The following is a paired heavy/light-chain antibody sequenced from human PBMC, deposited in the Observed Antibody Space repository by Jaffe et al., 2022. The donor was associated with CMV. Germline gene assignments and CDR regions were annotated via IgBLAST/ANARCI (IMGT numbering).Heavy chain of an antibody. CDR1: GFTFGDYA. V-gene: IGHV3-49*04. Sequence: EVQLVESGGGLVQPGRSLRLSCTASGFTFGDYAMSWVRQAPGKGLEWVGLIRSKAFGGTTEYAASVKGRFTISRDDSKSIAYLQINSLKTDDTAVYSCTRDGSGSYGAYRAFDIWGQGTMVTVSS. CDR3: TRDGSGSYGAYRAFDI. CDR2: IRSKAFGGTT. D-gene: IGHD1-26*01. J-gene: IGHJ3*02.
Light chain of an antibody. CDR3: LQHSSYLS. Sequence: DIQMTQSPSSLSASVGDRVTITCRASQGIRNDLGWYQQKPGKAPKRLIYAASKLESGVPLRFSGSGSGTEFTLTISSLQPEDFATYYCLQHSSYLSFGQGTKVEIK. CDR1: QGIRND. V-gene: IGKV1-17*01. CDR2: AAS. J-gene: IGKJ1*01.